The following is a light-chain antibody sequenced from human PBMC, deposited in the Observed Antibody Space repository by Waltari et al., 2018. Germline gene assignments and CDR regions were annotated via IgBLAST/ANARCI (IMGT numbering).Light chain of an antibody. CDR1: QSVSSNY. V-gene: IGKV3-20*01. J-gene: IGKJ1*01. CDR2: DAS. Sequence: FVLTQSPGTLSLSPGERVTLSCRASQSVSSNYLACYQQKPGQAPRLLIYDASNRATGIAARFSGSGSGTDFTLTISRLEPEDVAVYYCQQYGRSPCTFGQGTKVEIK. CDR3: QQYGRSPCT.